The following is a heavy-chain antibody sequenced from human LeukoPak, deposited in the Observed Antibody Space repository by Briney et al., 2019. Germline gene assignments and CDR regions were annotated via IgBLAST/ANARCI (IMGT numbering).Heavy chain of an antibody. J-gene: IGHJ4*02. CDR3: AGKAAAYYFVY. V-gene: IGHV3-30*02. CDR2: MQYDGSEE. CDR1: GFSFSTYG. D-gene: IGHD2-2*01. Sequence: GGSLRLSCAASGFSFSTYGMHWVRQAPGKGLEWVTFMQYDGSEEYYADSVKGRFTMSRDNSKNTLYLQMDSLRGEDTAVYYCAGKAAAYYFVYWGQGTLVTVSS.